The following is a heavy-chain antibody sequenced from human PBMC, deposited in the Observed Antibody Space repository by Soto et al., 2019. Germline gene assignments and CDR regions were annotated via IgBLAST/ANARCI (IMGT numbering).Heavy chain of an antibody. J-gene: IGHJ4*02. CDR1: GGSISSYY. CDR2: IYTSGST. D-gene: IGHD6-13*01. V-gene: IGHV4-4*07. CDR3: ARAGYSSSWALDY. Sequence: LSLTCSVSGGSISSYYWSWIRQPAGKGLEWIGRIYTSGSTNYDPSLKSRVTMSVDTSKNQFSLKLSSVTAADTAVYYCARAGYSSSWALDYWGQGTLVTVSS.